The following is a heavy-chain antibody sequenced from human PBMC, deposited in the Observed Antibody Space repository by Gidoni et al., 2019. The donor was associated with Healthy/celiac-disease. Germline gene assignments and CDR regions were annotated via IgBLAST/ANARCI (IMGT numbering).Heavy chain of an antibody. CDR1: GFTFSSYS. J-gene: IGHJ4*02. Sequence: EVQLVESGGGLVKPGGSLRLSCAASGFTFSSYSMNWVRQAPGKGLEWVSSISSSSSYIYYADSVKCRFTISRDNAKNSLYLQMNSLRAEDTAVYYCARDGSSGGSCYSYWGQGTLVTVSS. D-gene: IGHD2-15*01. CDR3: ARDGSSGGSCYSY. CDR2: ISSSSSYI. V-gene: IGHV3-21*01.